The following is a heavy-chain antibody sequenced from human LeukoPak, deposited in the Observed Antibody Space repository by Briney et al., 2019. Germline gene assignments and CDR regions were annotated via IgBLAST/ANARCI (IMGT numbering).Heavy chain of an antibody. CDR2: ISGSGGST. CDR3: ARVPLRGVVVPAAIGDYYYYYYMDV. J-gene: IGHJ6*03. CDR1: GFTFSSYA. Sequence: PGGSLRLSCAASGFTFSSYAMSWVRQAPGKGLEWVSAISGSGGSTYYADSVKGRFTISRDNSKNTLYLQMNSLRAEDTAVYYCARVPLRGVVVPAAIGDYYYYYYMDVWGKGTTVTVSS. D-gene: IGHD2-2*02. V-gene: IGHV3-23*01.